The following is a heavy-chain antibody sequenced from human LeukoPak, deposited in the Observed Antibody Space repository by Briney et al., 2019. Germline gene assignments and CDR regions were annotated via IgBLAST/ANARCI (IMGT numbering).Heavy chain of an antibody. CDR1: GYSISSGYY. D-gene: IGHD6-6*01. J-gene: IGHJ6*04. Sequence: SETLSLTCTVSGYSISSGYYWGWIRQPPGKGLEWIGSIYHSGSTYYNPSLKSRVTISVDTSKNQFSLKLSSVTAADTAVYYCARVFRGSSSSGVMDVWGKGTTVTVSP. CDR2: IYHSGST. V-gene: IGHV4-38-2*02. CDR3: ARVFRGSSSSGVMDV.